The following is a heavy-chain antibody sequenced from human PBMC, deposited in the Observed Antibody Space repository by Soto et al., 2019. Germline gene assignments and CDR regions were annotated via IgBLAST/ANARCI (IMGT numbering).Heavy chain of an antibody. CDR1: GGSISSGGYY. J-gene: IGHJ5*02. D-gene: IGHD3-10*01. V-gene: IGHV4-31*03. Sequence: PSETLSLTCTVSGGSISSGGYYWSWIRQHPGKGLEWIGYIYYSGSTYYNPSLKSRVTISVDTSKNQFSLKLSSVTAADTAVYCCAREDGSGSPNWFDPWGQGTLVTVSS. CDR3: AREDGSGSPNWFDP. CDR2: IYYSGST.